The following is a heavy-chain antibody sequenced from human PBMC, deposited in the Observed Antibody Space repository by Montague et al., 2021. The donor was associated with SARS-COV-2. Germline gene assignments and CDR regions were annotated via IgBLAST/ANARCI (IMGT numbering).Heavy chain of an antibody. CDR1: GGSVSSSSYY. CDR3: ARHIPGSGNAFDI. Sequence: SETLSLTCTVSGGSVSSSSYYWGWIRQPPGKGLEWIGSIYSTGSTYYNPSLKSRVTISVDTSKNQFSLNLSSVTAADTAVYYCARHIPGSGNAFDIWGQGTMVTVSS. D-gene: IGHD3-10*01. V-gene: IGHV4-39*01. CDR2: IYSTGST. J-gene: IGHJ3*02.